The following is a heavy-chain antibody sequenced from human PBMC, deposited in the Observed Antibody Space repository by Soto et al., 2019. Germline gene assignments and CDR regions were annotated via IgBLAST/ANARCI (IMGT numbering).Heavy chain of an antibody. V-gene: IGHV4-59*01. CDR3: ARDAGSSWFDH. J-gene: IGHJ5*02. CDR2: INYSGRT. Sequence: SETLSLTCTVSGGSISTYYWSWIRQPPGKGLEWIGYINYSGRTNYNPSLKSRVTMSLDTSKNQFSLKLRSVTAADTALFYCARDAGSSWFDHWGKGTLVTVXS. CDR1: GGSISTYY. D-gene: IGHD6-13*01.